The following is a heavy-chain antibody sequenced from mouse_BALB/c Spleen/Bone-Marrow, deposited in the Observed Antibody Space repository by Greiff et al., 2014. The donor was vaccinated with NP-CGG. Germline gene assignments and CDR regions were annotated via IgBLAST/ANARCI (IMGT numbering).Heavy chain of an antibody. D-gene: IGHD4-1*01. CDR3: ARKRLTGTSYWYFDV. CDR1: GYTFTDYA. V-gene: IGHV1-67*01. CDR2: ISTYYGNT. Sequence: QVQLKESGPELVRPGVSVKISCKGSGYTFTDYAMHWVKQSHAKSLEWIGVISTYYGNTNYSQKFKGKATMTVDKSSSTAYMELARLTSEDSAIYYCARKRLTGTSYWYFDVWGAGTTVTVSS. J-gene: IGHJ1*01.